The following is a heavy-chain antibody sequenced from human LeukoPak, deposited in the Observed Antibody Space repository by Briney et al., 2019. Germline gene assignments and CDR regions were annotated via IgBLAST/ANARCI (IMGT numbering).Heavy chain of an antibody. V-gene: IGHV3-9*01. Sequence: GGSLRLSCAASGFTFDDYAMHWVRQAPGKGLEWVSGISWNSGSIGYADSVKGRFTISRDNAKNSLYLQMNSLRAEDTALYYCAKDISYQNRNWYRSDYWGQGTLVTVSS. D-gene: IGHD1-7*01. CDR3: AKDISYQNRNWYRSDY. CDR2: ISWNSGSI. J-gene: IGHJ4*02. CDR1: GFTFDDYA.